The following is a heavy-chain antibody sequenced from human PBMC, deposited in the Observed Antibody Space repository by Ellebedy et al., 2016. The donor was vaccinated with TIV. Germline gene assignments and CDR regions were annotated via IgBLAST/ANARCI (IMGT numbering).Heavy chain of an antibody. CDR2: IYYSGST. D-gene: IGHD4-11*01. J-gene: IGHJ4*02. CDR1: GGSISSYY. V-gene: IGHV4-59*08. CDR3: ASESNSGYFDY. Sequence: MPSETLSLICTVSGGSISSYYWSWIRQPPGKGLEWIGYIYYSGSTNYNPSLKSRVTISVDTSKTQFSLKLSSVTAADTAVYYCASESNSGYFDYWGQGILVTVSS.